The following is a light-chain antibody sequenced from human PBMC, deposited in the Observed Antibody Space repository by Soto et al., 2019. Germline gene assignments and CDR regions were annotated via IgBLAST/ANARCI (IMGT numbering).Light chain of an antibody. CDR3: SARDDSLSGVV. CDR1: SSNIGSNH. J-gene: IGLJ2*01. Sequence: QPVLTQPPSASGTPGQRVTISCSGSSSNIGSNHVYWYQQFPGMAPKLLMYRSDQRPTGVPDRFSGSKSGTSASLAISGLRSDDEADDYCSARDDSLSGVVFGGGTKLTVL. CDR2: RSD. V-gene: IGLV1-47*01.